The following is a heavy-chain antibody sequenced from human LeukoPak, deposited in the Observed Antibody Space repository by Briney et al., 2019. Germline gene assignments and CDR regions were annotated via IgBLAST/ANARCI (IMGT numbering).Heavy chain of an antibody. CDR3: ARSRDILTGYHFDY. D-gene: IGHD3-9*01. J-gene: IGHJ4*02. CDR1: GGSISSSSYY. Sequence: SETLSLTCTVSGGSISSSSYYWGWIRQPPGKGLEWIGSIYYSGSTYYNPSLKSRVTISVDTSKNQFSLKLSSVTAADTAVYYCARSRDILTGYHFDYWGQGTLVTVSS. CDR2: IYYSGST. V-gene: IGHV4-39*07.